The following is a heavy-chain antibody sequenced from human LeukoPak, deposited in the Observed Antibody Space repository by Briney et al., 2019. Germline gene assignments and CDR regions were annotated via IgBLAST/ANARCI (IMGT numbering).Heavy chain of an antibody. CDR3: ARDPTPSSRYRLDPEYFQH. Sequence: ASVKVSCKASGYTFTSYGISWVRQAPGQGLEWMGWISAYNGNTNYAQKLQGRVTMTTDTSTSTAYMELRSLRSDDTAVYYCARDPTPSSRYRLDPEYFQHWGQGTLVTVSS. D-gene: IGHD6-13*01. J-gene: IGHJ1*01. V-gene: IGHV1-18*04. CDR2: ISAYNGNT. CDR1: GYTFTSYG.